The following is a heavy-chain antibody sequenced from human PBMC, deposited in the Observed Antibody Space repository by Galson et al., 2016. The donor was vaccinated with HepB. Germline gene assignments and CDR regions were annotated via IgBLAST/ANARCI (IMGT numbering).Heavy chain of an antibody. CDR3: AREWVYGIKSYFEY. J-gene: IGHJ4*02. D-gene: IGHD2-8*01. CDR2: IRGDGYEL. Sequence: VANIRGDGYELNYVDSVKGRFTIFRDNAKKSLYLQMSSLRADDTAVYYCAREWVYGIKSYFEYWGQGTPVTVSS. V-gene: IGHV3-7*03.